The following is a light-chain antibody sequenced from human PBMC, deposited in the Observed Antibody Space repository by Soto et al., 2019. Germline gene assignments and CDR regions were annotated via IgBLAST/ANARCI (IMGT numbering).Light chain of an antibody. Sequence: QSALTQPPSASGSPGQSVTISCTGTSSDVGGYNYVSWYQQHPGKAPNLMIYEVSKRPSGVPDRFSGSKSGNTASLTVSGLQAEDEADYYCSSYAGSNNDVVFGGGTKLTVL. CDR3: SSYAGSNNDVV. CDR1: SSDVGGYNY. J-gene: IGLJ2*01. V-gene: IGLV2-8*01. CDR2: EVS.